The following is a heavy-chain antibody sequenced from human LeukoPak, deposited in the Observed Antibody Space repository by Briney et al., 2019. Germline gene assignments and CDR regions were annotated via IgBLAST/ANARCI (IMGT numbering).Heavy chain of an antibody. V-gene: IGHV1-8*01. CDR2: MNPNSGNT. CDR1: GYTFTSYD. CDR3: ARKSLKNWFDP. Sequence: GASVKVSCKASGYTFTSYDINWVRQATGQGLEWMGWMNPNSGNTGYAQKFQGRVTMTRDTSISTAYMELSRLRSDDTAVYYCARKSLKNWFDPWGQGTLVTVSS. J-gene: IGHJ5*02.